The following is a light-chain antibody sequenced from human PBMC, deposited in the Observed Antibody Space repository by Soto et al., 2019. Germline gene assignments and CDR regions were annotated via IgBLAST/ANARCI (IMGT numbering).Light chain of an antibody. V-gene: IGKV1-17*02. CDR2: STS. J-gene: IGKJ4*01. CDR3: LQHNTYPLT. Sequence: DIQMTQSPPSLSASVGDRVTITCRASQGITNGLLIYSTSTLQSGVPSRFSGSFSETDFTLTISDLQPEDFATYYCLQHNTYPLTFGGGTKVEIK. CDR1: QGITNG.